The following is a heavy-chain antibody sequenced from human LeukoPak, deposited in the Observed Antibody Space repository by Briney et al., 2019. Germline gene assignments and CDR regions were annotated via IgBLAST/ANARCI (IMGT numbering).Heavy chain of an antibody. CDR1: GFTFDDYA. V-gene: IGHV3-9*01. Sequence: GGSLRLSCAASGFTFDDYAMHWVRQAPGKGLEWVSGISWNSGSIGYADTVKGRFTISRDNAKNSLYLQMNSLRAEDTALYYCAKGGGPNYYDSSGYYPTDWFDPWGQGTLVTVSS. CDR3: AKGGGPNYYDSSGYYPTDWFDP. CDR2: ISWNSGSI. D-gene: IGHD3-22*01. J-gene: IGHJ5*02.